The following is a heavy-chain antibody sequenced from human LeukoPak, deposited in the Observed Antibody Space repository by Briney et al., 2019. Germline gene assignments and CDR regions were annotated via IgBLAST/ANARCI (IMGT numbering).Heavy chain of an antibody. CDR2: INPNSGGI. D-gene: IGHD1-7*01. CDR3: ATLTGTTWGFGY. J-gene: IGHJ4*02. Sequence: ASVKVSCKASGYTFTGYYMHWVRQAPGQGLEWMGWINPNSGGINYAQKFQGRVTMTRDTSISTAYMEPSRLGSDDTAVYYCATLTGTTWGFGYWGQGTLVTVSS. V-gene: IGHV1-2*02. CDR1: GYTFTGYY.